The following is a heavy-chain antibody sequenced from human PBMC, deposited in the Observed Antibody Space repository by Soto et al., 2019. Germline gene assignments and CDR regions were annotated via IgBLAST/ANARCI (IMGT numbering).Heavy chain of an antibody. CDR3: ARHGASSLGESYFDY. Sequence: QLQLQESGPGLVKPSETLSLTCTVSGGSISSSSYYWGWIRQPPGKGLEWIGSIYYSGSTYYNPSLKSRVTISVDTSKNQFSLKLSSVTAADTAVYYCARHGASSLGESYFDYWGQGTLVTVSS. CDR1: GGSISSSSYY. V-gene: IGHV4-39*01. D-gene: IGHD3-10*01. CDR2: IYYSGST. J-gene: IGHJ4*02.